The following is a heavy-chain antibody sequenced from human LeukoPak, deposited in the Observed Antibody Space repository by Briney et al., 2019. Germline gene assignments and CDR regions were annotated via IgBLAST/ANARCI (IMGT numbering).Heavy chain of an antibody. CDR1: GGSFSGYY. J-gene: IGHJ4*02. V-gene: IGHV4-34*01. D-gene: IGHD3-16*02. Sequence: SETLSLTCAVYGGSFSGYYWSWIRQPPGKGLEWIGEINHSGSTNCNPSLKSRVTISVDTSKNQFSLKLSSVTAADTAVYYCARAYYDYVWGSYRPNYFDYWGQGTLVTVSS. CDR3: ARAYYDYVWGSYRPNYFDY. CDR2: INHSGST.